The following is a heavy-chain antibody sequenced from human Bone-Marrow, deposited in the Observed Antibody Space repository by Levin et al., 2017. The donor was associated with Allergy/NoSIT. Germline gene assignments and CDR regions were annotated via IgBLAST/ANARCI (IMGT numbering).Heavy chain of an antibody. CDR1: GYIFNGYH. CDR3: ARGAYSSGWYWYFDL. V-gene: IGHV1-2*02. D-gene: IGHD6-25*01. Sequence: GESLKISCKASGYIFNGYHMHWVRQAPGQGLEWVGWINPNSGGTNLAQKFQGRVTMTRDTSISTAYMELRRLRSDDTAVYYCARGAYSSGWYWYFDLWGRGTLVTVSS. J-gene: IGHJ2*01. CDR2: INPNSGGT.